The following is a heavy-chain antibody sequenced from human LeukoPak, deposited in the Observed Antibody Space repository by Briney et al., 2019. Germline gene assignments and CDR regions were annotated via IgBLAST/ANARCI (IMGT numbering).Heavy chain of an antibody. D-gene: IGHD3-10*01. J-gene: IGHJ5*02. CDR1: GFTFSGYA. Sequence: GGSLRLSCAASGFTFSGYAMHWVRQAPGKGLEWVAVISYDGSNKYYADSVKGRFTISRDNSKNTLYLQMNSLRAEDTAVYYCARAGGFGWFDPWGQGTLVTVSS. CDR2: ISYDGSNK. CDR3: ARAGGFGWFDP. V-gene: IGHV3-30-3*01.